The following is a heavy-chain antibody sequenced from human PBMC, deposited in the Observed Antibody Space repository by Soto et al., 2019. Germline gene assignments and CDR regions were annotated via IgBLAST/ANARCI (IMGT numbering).Heavy chain of an antibody. CDR2: INHSGST. CDR3: ARGGGMDV. V-gene: IGHV4-34*01. Sequence: HSESMSLTRAVYSGSLSSYYWGWIRQPPGKGLEWIGEINHSGSTDYNPSLKSRVTISVDTSKNQFSLKLRTGTAADTAVYYCARGGGMDVWGQGTTVTVSS. J-gene: IGHJ6*02. CDR1: SGSLSSYY.